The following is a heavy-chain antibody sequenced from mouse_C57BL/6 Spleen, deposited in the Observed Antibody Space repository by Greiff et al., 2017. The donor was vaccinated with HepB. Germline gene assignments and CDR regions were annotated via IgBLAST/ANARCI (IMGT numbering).Heavy chain of an antibody. Sequence: VQLKQSGPELVKPGASVKISCKASGYSFTGYYMNWVKQSPEKSLEWIGEINPSTGGTTYNQKFKAKATLTVDKSSSTAYMQLKSLTSEDSAVYYCARPLITTVVEGLDYWGQGTTLTVSS. J-gene: IGHJ2*01. CDR3: ARPLITTVVEGLDY. CDR1: GYSFTGYY. V-gene: IGHV1-42*01. D-gene: IGHD1-1*01. CDR2: INPSTGGT.